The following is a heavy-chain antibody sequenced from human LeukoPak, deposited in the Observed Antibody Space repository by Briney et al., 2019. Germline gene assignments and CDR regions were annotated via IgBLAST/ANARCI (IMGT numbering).Heavy chain of an antibody. Sequence: ASVKVFCKASGYTFTSYDINWVRQATGQGLEWMGWMNPNSGNTGYAQKFQGRVTITRNTSISTAYMELSSLRSEDTAVYYCARVHRDYYYYYMDVWGKGTTVTVSS. CDR2: MNPNSGNT. CDR3: ARVHRDYYYYYMDV. D-gene: IGHD3-10*01. J-gene: IGHJ6*03. V-gene: IGHV1-8*03. CDR1: GYTFTSYD.